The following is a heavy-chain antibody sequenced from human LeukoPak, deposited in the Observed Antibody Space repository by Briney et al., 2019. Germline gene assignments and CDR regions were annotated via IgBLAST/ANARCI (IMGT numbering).Heavy chain of an antibody. J-gene: IGHJ6*02. CDR3: AKDSRPLCSGGSCYYYYGMDV. CDR1: GFTFDDYV. CDR2: ISFNSGSI. V-gene: IGHV3-9*01. Sequence: PGGSLRLSCAVYGFTFDDYVMHWVRQAPGKGLEWVSGISFNSGSIGYAASVKGRFTISRDNTKNSLYLQVNSLRPEDTALYYCAKDSRPLCSGGSCYYYYGMDVLGQGTTVTVSS. D-gene: IGHD2-15*01.